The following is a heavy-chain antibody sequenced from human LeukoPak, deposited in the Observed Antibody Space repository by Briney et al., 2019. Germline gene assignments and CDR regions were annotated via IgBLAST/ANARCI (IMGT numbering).Heavy chain of an antibody. Sequence: PSGTLSLTCAVSGDTISSINWWSWVRPPPGKGLGWSGKIYHTGIINYNPSLKSRVTISVDKSKNQFSLKVNSVTAADTAVYYCAREVRGVIIHLDAFDIWGQGTMVTVSS. V-gene: IGHV4-4*02. D-gene: IGHD3-10*01. J-gene: IGHJ3*02. CDR2: IYHTGII. CDR1: GDTISSINW. CDR3: AREVRGVIIHLDAFDI.